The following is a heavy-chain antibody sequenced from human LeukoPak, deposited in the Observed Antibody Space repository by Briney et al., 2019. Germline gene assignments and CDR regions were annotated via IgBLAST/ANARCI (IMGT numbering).Heavy chain of an antibody. V-gene: IGHV3-15*01. Sequence: PGGSLRLSCVVSGFTSSNAWMSWVRQAPGKGLEWVGRIKSKSDGGTTDYAAPVKGRFTISRDDSKNTLYLQMNSLKTEDIAVYYCTTDSPVRYYDILTGYYTAYYFDYWGQGTLVTVSS. D-gene: IGHD3-9*01. CDR2: IKSKSDGGTT. CDR1: GFTSSNAW. CDR3: TTDSPVRYYDILTGYYTAYYFDY. J-gene: IGHJ4*02.